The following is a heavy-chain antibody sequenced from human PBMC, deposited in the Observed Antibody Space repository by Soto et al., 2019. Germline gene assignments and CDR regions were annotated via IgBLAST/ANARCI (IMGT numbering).Heavy chain of an antibody. CDR2: IYHSGST. Sequence: QLQLQESGSGLVKPSQTLSLTCAVSGGSISSGGYSWSWIRQPPGKGLECIGYIYHSGSTYYSTSVKSRVTMSVGRSKHQFSLKLSSVTAADTAVYYCARGPPLGCWGQGTLVTVSS. V-gene: IGHV4-30-2*01. J-gene: IGHJ4*02. CDR3: ARGPPLGC. CDR1: GGSISSGGYS.